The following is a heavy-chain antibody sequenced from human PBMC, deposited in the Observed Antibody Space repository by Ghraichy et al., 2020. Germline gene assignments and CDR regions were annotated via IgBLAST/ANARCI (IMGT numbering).Heavy chain of an antibody. Sequence: GALRPSCAASGFTFSGSAMHWVRQASGKGLEWVGRIRSKANSYATAYAASVKGRFTISRDDSKITAYLQMNSLKTEDTAVYYCTRYSGGYAFDIWGQGTMVTVSS. V-gene: IGHV3-73*01. J-gene: IGHJ3*02. CDR3: TRYSGGYAFDI. D-gene: IGHD1-26*01. CDR1: GFTFSGSA. CDR2: IRSKANSYAT.